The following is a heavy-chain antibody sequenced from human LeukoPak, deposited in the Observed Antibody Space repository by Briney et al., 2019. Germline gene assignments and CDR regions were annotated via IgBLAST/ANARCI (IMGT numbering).Heavy chain of an antibody. CDR1: GFTFSSYA. CDR2: ISGSGGST. D-gene: IGHD3-10*01. Sequence: PGGSLRLSCAASGFTFSSYAMSWVRQAPGKGLEWVSAISGSGGSTYYADSVKGRFTTSRDNSKNTLYLQMNSLRAEDTAVYYCAKSQYYYGSGSYRNWYFDLWGRGTLVTVSS. CDR3: AKSQYYYGSGSYRNWYFDL. V-gene: IGHV3-23*01. J-gene: IGHJ2*01.